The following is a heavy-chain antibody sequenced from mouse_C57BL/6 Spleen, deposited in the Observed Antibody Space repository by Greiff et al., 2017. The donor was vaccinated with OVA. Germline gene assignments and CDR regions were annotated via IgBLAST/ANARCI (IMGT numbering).Heavy chain of an antibody. CDR2: IRNKANGYTT. V-gene: IGHV7-4*01. Sequence: EVKLVESGGGLVQPGASLRLSCAASGFTFTDYYMSWVRQPPGKAPEWLALIRNKANGYTTEYTASVKGRFTISRDNSQNILYLQMNTQRAEDSATYYGVKRAAQADYAMDYWGQGTSVTVSS. J-gene: IGHJ4*01. CDR3: VKRAAQADYAMDY. D-gene: IGHD3-2*02. CDR1: GFTFTDYY.